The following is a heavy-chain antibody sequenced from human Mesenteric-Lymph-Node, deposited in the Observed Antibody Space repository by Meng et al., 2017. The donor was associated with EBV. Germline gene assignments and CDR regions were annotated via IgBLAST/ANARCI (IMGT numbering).Heavy chain of an antibody. CDR3: AKYDNGWRTFEY. V-gene: IGHV4-61*01. D-gene: IGHD6-19*01. CDR1: GDSVSSGIYY. J-gene: IGHJ4*02. Sequence: QLKESGPGLVKPSETLSLTCTVSGDSVSSGIYYWSWIRQPPGKEVEWIGYIYYSGSTDYNPSLKSRVTISVDTSKNQFSLKLSSVTAADTAVYYCAKYDNGWRTFEYWGQGTLVTVSS. CDR2: IYYSGST.